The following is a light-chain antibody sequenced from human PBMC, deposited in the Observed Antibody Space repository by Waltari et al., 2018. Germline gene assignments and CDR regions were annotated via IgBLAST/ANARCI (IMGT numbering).Light chain of an antibody. CDR1: RSHIRKYH. Sequence: QSVLTQPPSVSAAPGQKVPISCSGSRSHIRKYHFSWYQQLPGTAPKLFIYDNNKRPSGIPDRFSGSQSGTSATLGITGLHTGDEADYYCATWDSSLSVVVFGGGTKVTVL. V-gene: IGLV1-51*01. CDR3: ATWDSSLSVVV. J-gene: IGLJ2*01. CDR2: DNN.